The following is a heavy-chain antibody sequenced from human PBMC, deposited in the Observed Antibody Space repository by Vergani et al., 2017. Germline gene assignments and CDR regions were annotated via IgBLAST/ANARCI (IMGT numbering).Heavy chain of an antibody. CDR2: ISWDGGST. Sequence: EVQLVESGGVVVQPGGSLRLSCAASGFTFDAYTMPWVRQAPGKGLEWVSLISWDGGSTYYADSVKGRFTISRDNSKNSLYLQMNSLRTEDTALYYCAKGESDYGSGTYYFDYWGQGTLVTVSS. CDR1: GFTFDAYT. V-gene: IGHV3-43*01. D-gene: IGHD3-10*01. J-gene: IGHJ4*02. CDR3: AKGESDYGSGTYYFDY.